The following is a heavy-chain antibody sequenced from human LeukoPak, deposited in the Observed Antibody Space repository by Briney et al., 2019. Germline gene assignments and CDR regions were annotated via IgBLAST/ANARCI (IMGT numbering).Heavy chain of an antibody. J-gene: IGHJ6*03. CDR3: ARSGGSGSYVYYYMDV. CDR2: ISYDGSNK. V-gene: IGHV3-30*04. CDR1: GFTFSSYA. Sequence: GGSLRLSCAASGFTFSSYAMHWVRQAPGKGLEWVAVISYDGSNKYHADSVKGRFTISRDNSKNTLYLQMNSLRAEDTAVYYCARSGGSGSYVYYYMDVWGKGTTVTVSS. D-gene: IGHD3-10*01.